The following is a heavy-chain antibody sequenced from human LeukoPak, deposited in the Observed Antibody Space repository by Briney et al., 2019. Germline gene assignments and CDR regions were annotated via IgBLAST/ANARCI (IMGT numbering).Heavy chain of an antibody. Sequence: PSETLSLTCTVSGGSISSYYWSWIRQPPGKGLEWIGYIYYSGSTNYNPSLKSRVTISVDTSKNQFSLKLSSVTAADTAVYYCATQIVVGHYFVYWGQGTLVTVSS. D-gene: IGHD3-22*01. V-gene: IGHV4-59*01. J-gene: IGHJ4*02. CDR1: GGSISSYY. CDR2: IYYSGST. CDR3: ATQIVVGHYFVY.